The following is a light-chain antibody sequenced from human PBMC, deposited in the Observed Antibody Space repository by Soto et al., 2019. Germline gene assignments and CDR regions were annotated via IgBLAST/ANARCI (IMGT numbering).Light chain of an antibody. CDR3: TSVTTLDTFV. J-gene: IGLJ1*01. Sequence: QSALAQPASVSGSPGQSITISCTGTSNDVGHFNYVSWFQQHPGKAPKLLIFDVNNWPSGVSDRFSGSKSGNTASLTISGLQPEDEADYYCTSVTTLDTFVFGCGTKVTVL. V-gene: IGLV2-14*03. CDR1: SNDVGHFNY. CDR2: DVN.